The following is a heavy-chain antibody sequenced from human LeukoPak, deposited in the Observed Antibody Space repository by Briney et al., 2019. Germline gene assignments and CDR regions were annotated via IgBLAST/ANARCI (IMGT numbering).Heavy chain of an antibody. CDR3: ASLGIAAAGTSYGLFDP. J-gene: IGHJ5*02. D-gene: IGHD6-13*01. CDR2: IIPIFGTA. CDR1: GGTFSSYA. V-gene: IGHV1-69*06. Sequence: GSSVKVSFKASGGTFSSYAISWVRQAPGQGLEWMGGIIPIFGTANYAQKFQGRVTITADKSTSTAYMELSSLRSEDTAVYYCASLGIAAAGTSYGLFDPWGQGTLVTVSS.